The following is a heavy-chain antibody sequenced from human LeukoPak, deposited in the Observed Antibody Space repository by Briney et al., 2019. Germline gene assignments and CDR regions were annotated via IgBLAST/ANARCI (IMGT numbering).Heavy chain of an antibody. J-gene: IGHJ4*02. CDR2: ISWDGGST. CDR1: GFTFDDYT. Sequence: GGSLRLSCAASGFTFDDYTMHWVRQAPGKGLEWVSLISWDGGSTYYADSVKGRFTISRDNSKNSLYLQMNSLRTEDTALYYCARHEGGGWYIDYWGQGTLVTVSS. V-gene: IGHV3-43*01. CDR3: ARHEGGGWYIDY. D-gene: IGHD6-19*01.